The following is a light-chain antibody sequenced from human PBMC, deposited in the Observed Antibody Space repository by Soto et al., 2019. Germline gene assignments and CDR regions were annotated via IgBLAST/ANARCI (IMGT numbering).Light chain of an antibody. CDR3: QQYGSSSWT. CDR2: GAS. CDR1: QSVSSSY. Sequence: EIVLTQSPGTLSLSPGERATLSCRASQSVSSSYLAWYQQKPGQAPRLLIYGASSRATGIPDRFSGSGSGTDFTLTISRLEPEDFAVYYCQQYGSSSWTFSQGTKVATK. J-gene: IGKJ1*01. V-gene: IGKV3-20*01.